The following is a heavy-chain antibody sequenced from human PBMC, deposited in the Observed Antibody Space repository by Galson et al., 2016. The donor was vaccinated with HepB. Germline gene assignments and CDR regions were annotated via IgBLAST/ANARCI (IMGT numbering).Heavy chain of an antibody. CDR3: ARFTQEWLDRVYYFDY. J-gene: IGHJ4*02. Sequence: SLRLSCAASGFTFGSYSLNWVRQAPGKGLEWVSAISGDGGSTYYAGSVQGRFTSSRDRSTNTMYLQMNSLRTDDTTVYYCARFTQEWLDRVYYFDYWGQGAMGTV. V-gene: IGHV3-23*01. D-gene: IGHD6-19*01. CDR1: GFTFGSYS. CDR2: ISGDGGST.